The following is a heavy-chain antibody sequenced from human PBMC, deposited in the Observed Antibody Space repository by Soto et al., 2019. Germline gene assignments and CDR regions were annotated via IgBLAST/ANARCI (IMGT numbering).Heavy chain of an antibody. CDR2: IYYSGST. D-gene: IGHD2-2*01. Sequence: TLSLTCTVSGGCISSYYWTWIRQPPGKGLEWIGYIYYSGSTNYNPSLKSRVTMSIDTSKNQFSLKLSSVTAADTAVYYCARAFGSTMPSLFWGQGTLVTVSS. CDR1: GGCISSYY. CDR3: ARAFGSTMPSLF. J-gene: IGHJ4*02. V-gene: IGHV4-59*01.